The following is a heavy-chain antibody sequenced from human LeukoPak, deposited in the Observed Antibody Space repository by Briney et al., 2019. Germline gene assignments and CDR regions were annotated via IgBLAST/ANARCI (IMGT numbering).Heavy chain of an antibody. CDR3: ARDTAMVRSFDY. J-gene: IGHJ4*02. Sequence: GASVKDSCKASGYTFTSYGISWMRQAPGQELERMGWISAYNGNTNYAQKLQGRVTMTTDTSTSTAYMELRSLRSDDTAVYYCARDTAMVRSFDYWGQGTLVTVSS. D-gene: IGHD5-18*01. CDR2: ISAYNGNT. V-gene: IGHV1-18*01. CDR1: GYTFTSYG.